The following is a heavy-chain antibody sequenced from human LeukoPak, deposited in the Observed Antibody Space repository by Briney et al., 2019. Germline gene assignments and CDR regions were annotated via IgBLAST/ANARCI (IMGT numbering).Heavy chain of an antibody. CDR1: GYTFTSYG. CDR2: ISAYNGNT. V-gene: IGHV1-18*01. Sequence: GASVKVSCKASGYTFTSYGISWVRQAPGQGLEWMGWISAYNGNTNYAQKLQGRVTMTTDTSTSTAYMELRSLRSDDTAVYYCARVQTTVTTFDWFDPWGQGTLVTVSS. CDR3: ARVQTTVTTFDWFDP. D-gene: IGHD4-17*01. J-gene: IGHJ5*02.